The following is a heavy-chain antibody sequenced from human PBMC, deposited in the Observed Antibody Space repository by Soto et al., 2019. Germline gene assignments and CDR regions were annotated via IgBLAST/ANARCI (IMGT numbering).Heavy chain of an antibody. D-gene: IGHD2-2*01. CDR1: GFSLSTTAEG. J-gene: IGHJ4*02. Sequence: QITLKESGPPLVKPTQTLTPTCTFSGFSLSTTAEGVGWIRQPPGKALEWLALIYWDDDERYSPSLKSRLTITKDTSKNQVVLTMTNVDPVDTATYYCAHGSCSSADCYPNPYLDYWGQGILVTVSS. CDR2: IYWDDDE. CDR3: AHGSCSSADCYPNPYLDY. V-gene: IGHV2-5*02.